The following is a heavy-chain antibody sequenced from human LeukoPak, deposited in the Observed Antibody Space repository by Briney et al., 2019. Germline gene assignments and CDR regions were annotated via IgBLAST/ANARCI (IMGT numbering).Heavy chain of an antibody. D-gene: IGHD6-13*01. Sequence: PGGSPRLSCTASGFTFSDYEMDWVRQAPGKGLEWVSYISSDGSTIYYAGSVKGRFTISRDNSKNTLYLQMNSLRVEDTAMYYCARDISGSWSVDYWGQGTLVTVSS. CDR3: ARDISGSWSVDY. V-gene: IGHV3-48*03. CDR2: ISSDGSTI. J-gene: IGHJ4*02. CDR1: GFTFSDYE.